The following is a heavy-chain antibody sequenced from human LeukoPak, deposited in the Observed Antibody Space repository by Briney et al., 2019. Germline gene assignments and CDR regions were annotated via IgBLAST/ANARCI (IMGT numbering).Heavy chain of an antibody. J-gene: IGHJ6*03. Sequence: PGGSLRLSCAASGFTFSSYGMSWVRQAPGKGLEWVANIKQDGSEKYYVDSVKGRFTISRDNAKNSLYLQMNSLRAEDTAVYYCAREARRGITKSFYYYYYYMDVWGKGTTVTVSS. D-gene: IGHD1-14*01. CDR1: GFTFSSYG. V-gene: IGHV3-7*01. CDR2: IKQDGSEK. CDR3: AREARRGITKSFYYYYYYMDV.